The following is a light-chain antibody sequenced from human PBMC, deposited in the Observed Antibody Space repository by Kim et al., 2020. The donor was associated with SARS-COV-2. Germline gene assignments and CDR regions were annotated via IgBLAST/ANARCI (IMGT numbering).Light chain of an antibody. CDR1: DSDVGAYAY. Sequence: QSALTQPPSASGSAGQSVTISCTGTDSDVGAYAYVSWYQQHPGKAPKLIIYEVNQRPSGVPDRFSGSKSGNTASLTVSGLQAEDEADYYCSSFAGVNTALFGGGTQLTVL. V-gene: IGLV2-8*01. CDR3: SSFAGVNTAL. CDR2: EVN. J-gene: IGLJ3*02.